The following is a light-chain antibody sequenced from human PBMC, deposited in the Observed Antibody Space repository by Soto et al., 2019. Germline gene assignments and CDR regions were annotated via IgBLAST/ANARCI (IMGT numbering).Light chain of an antibody. Sequence: EVLMTQSPGTLSVSPGERATLTCRASHSVSSNLAWYQQRPGQAPRLLIYAASTRATGIPARFSGSGSGTEFTLTVSRLPSEDFAVYYCQQYNSWPRAFGQGTKVEI. CDR1: HSVSSN. CDR3: QQYNSWPRA. J-gene: IGKJ1*01. CDR2: AAS. V-gene: IGKV3-15*01.